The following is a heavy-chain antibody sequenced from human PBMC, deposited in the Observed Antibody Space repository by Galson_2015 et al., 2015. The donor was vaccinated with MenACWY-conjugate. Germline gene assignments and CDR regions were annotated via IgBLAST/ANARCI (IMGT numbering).Heavy chain of an antibody. Sequence: SVKVSCKAFGYTFTNYALNWVRQAPGQGLEWMGWINTNTGNPTFAQGFTGRFVFSLDTSVSTAYLQISSLKAEDTAVYYCARDDRLYSNDWSSDYYYGMDVWGQGTTVTVSS. CDR1: GYTFTNYA. J-gene: IGHJ6*02. V-gene: IGHV7-4-1*02. CDR2: INTNTGNP. CDR3: ARDDRLYSNDWSSDYYYGMDV. D-gene: IGHD6-19*01.